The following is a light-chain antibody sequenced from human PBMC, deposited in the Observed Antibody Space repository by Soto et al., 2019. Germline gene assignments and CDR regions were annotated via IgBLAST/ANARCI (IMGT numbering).Light chain of an antibody. J-gene: IGKJ5*01. CDR3: QQDGPSPIN. Sequence: STRARSVSPVEGATLFCWASQSVGNRLAWYQQKPGQAPRLLISGASNRATGIPDRFSGSGSATDFTLTISRLDPEDFAVYYCQQDGPSPINFGQGTRLAIK. V-gene: IGKV3-20*01. CDR2: GAS. CDR1: QSVGNR.